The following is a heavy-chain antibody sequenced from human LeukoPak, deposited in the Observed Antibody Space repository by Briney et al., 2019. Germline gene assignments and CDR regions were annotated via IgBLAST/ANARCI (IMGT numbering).Heavy chain of an antibody. D-gene: IGHD3-16*01. Sequence: GGSLRPSCVASGFSFSYHGMNWVRLAPGKGLEWVSGVSPPGGGTYYADSVKGRFTISRDDSRNTLSLQMNSLRVEDTAVYYCAKGGYDYALSASHLDYWGQGTLVTVSS. CDR2: VSPPGGGT. CDR3: AKGGYDYALSASHLDY. J-gene: IGHJ4*02. CDR1: GFSFSYHG. V-gene: IGHV3-23*01.